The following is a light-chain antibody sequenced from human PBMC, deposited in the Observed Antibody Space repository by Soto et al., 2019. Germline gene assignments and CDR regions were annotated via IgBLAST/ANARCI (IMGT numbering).Light chain of an antibody. J-gene: IGKJ4*01. CDR3: QQYNNYPLT. CDR1: QSISSW. Sequence: DIQMTQSPSTLSASVGDRVTITCRASQSISSWLAWYQQKPGKAPKLLIYKASGLESGVPSRFSGSGSGTEFTLSISSLQPDDFASYYCQQYNNYPLTFGGGTKGISN. CDR2: KAS. V-gene: IGKV1-5*03.